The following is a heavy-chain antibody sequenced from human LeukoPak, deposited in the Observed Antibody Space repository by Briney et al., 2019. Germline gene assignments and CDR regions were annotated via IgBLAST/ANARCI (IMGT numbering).Heavy chain of an antibody. CDR2: ITSSSTYI. Sequence: GGSLRLSCAASGFSFSNYNMNWVRQAPGKGLEWVSSITSSSTYIYYADSVKGRFTISRDNAENSLYLQLNSLRAEDTAVYYCAREEYQLRNAYYFDYWGRGTLVTVSS. CDR1: GFSFSNYN. D-gene: IGHD2-2*01. J-gene: IGHJ4*02. CDR3: AREEYQLRNAYYFDY. V-gene: IGHV3-21*01.